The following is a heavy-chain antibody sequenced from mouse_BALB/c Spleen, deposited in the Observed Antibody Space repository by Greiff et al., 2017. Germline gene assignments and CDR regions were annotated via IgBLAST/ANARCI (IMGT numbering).Heavy chain of an antibody. CDR2: INSNGGST. CDR3: ARKAITTATFDD. CDR1: GFTFSSYY. V-gene: IGHV5-6-2*01. J-gene: IGHJ2*01. Sequence: ESGGGLVKLGGSLKLSCAASGFTFSSYYMSWVRQTPEKRLELVAAINSNGGSTYYPDTVKGRFTISRDNAKNTLYLQMSSLKSEDTALYYCARKAITTATFDDWGQGTTLTVSS. D-gene: IGHD1-2*01.